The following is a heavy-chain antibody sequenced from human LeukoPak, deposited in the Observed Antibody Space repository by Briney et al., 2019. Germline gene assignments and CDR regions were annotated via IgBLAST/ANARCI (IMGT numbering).Heavy chain of an antibody. CDR3: ARVSGPGMNEFFHL. D-gene: IGHD3-10*01. CDR1: GITFSGAW. V-gene: IGHV3-74*01. Sequence: PGGSLRLSCAASGITFSGAWMHWVRQAPGKGLVWVSRINDDGSFRRYANSVKGRFTISRDNAKDTLFLQMDSPRAEDTAVYYCARVSGPGMNEFFHLWGQGTLVTVFS. CDR2: INDDGSFR. J-gene: IGHJ1*01.